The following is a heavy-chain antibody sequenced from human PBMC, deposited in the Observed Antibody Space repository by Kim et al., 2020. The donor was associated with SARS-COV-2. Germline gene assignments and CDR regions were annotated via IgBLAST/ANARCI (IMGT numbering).Heavy chain of an antibody. CDR1: GFNVSNTY. J-gene: IGHJ6*03. V-gene: IGHV3-66*01. CDR2: LYSGGDT. CDR3: AGSLTRKYGFIFYYFMDV. Sequence: GGSLRLSCEVSGFNVSNTYMSWVRQAPGKGLEWVSVLYSGGDTHYADSVQGRFSISRDNSKNKLYLQMNTLRAEDTAAYFCAGSLTRKYGFIFYYFMDVWGTGTTVTVSS. D-gene: IGHD3-9*01.